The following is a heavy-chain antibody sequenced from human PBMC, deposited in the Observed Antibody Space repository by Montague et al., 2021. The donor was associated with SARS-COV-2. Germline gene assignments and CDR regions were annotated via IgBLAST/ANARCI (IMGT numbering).Heavy chain of an antibody. CDR3: TRVALRYFDWLSDFDY. Sequence: SLRLSCAASGFTFGDYAMSWVRQAPGKGLEWVGFIRSKAYGGTTXXASSVKGRFTISRDDSKSIAYLQMNSLKTEDTAVYYCTRVALRYFDWLSDFDYWGQGTLVTVSS. D-gene: IGHD3-9*01. J-gene: IGHJ4*02. V-gene: IGHV3-49*04. CDR1: GFTFGDYA. CDR2: IRSKAYGGTT.